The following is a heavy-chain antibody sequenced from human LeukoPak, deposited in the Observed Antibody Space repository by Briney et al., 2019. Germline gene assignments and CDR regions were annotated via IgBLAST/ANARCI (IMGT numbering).Heavy chain of an antibody. CDR1: GGSFSGYY. Sequence: SETLSLTCAVYGGSFSGYYWSWIHQPPGKGLEWIGEINHSGSTNYNPSLKSRVTISVDTSKNQFSLKLSSVTAADTAVYYCANTEYCTNGVCRYYFDYWGQGTLVTVSS. V-gene: IGHV4-34*01. J-gene: IGHJ4*02. CDR2: INHSGST. CDR3: ANTEYCTNGVCRYYFDY. D-gene: IGHD2-8*01.